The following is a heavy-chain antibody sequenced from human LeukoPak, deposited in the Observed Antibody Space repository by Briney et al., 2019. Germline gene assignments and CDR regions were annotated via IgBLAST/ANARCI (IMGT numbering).Heavy chain of an antibody. CDR1: GFTFSSYA. J-gene: IGHJ4*02. CDR3: ARDGYSGYDSFDY. Sequence: GGSLRLSCAASGFTFSSYAMHWVRQAPGKGLEWVAVISYDGSNKYYADSVKGRFTISRDNSKNTLYLQMNGLRAEDTAVYYCARDGYSGYDSFDYWGQGTLVTVSS. CDR2: ISYDGSNK. V-gene: IGHV3-30*01. D-gene: IGHD5-12*01.